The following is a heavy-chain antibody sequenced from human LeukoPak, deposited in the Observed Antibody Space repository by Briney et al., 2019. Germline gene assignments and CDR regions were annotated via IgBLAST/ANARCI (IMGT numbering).Heavy chain of an antibody. CDR3: ARDRPGAAADY. J-gene: IGHJ4*02. CDR1: GFTVSSNY. D-gene: IGHD6-13*01. Sequence: GGSLRLSCAASGFTVSSNYMSWVRQAPGKGLEWVSYISSSSSTIYYADSVKGRFTISRDNAKNSLYLQMNSLRAEDTAVYYCARDRPGAAADYWGQGTLVTVSS. V-gene: IGHV3-48*01. CDR2: ISSSSSTI.